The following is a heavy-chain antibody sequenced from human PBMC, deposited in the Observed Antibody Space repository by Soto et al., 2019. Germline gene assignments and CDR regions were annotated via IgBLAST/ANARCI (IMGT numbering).Heavy chain of an antibody. CDR2: MNPYSGDT. Sequence: QVQLVQSGAEVRKPGASVKVSCKASGYTFTNFHFNWVRQATGQGLEWIGWMNPYSGDTGHAQNFQGRVTMTRDTSIHTAYMEMTSLTSDDTAVYYCARGSPGPVDHWGQGTPVTVSS. CDR3: ARGSPGPVDH. V-gene: IGHV1-8*02. J-gene: IGHJ4*02. D-gene: IGHD3-10*01. CDR1: GYTFTNFH.